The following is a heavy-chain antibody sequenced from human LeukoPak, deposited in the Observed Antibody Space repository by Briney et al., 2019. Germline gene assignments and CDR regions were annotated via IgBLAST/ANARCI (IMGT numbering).Heavy chain of an antibody. CDR3: ASRYSSGWFEDY. V-gene: IGHV4-34*01. J-gene: IGHJ4*02. Sequence: SETLSLTCTVSGGSISSYYWTWIRQPPGKGLEWIGEINHSGSTNYNPSLKSRVTISVDTSKNQFSLKLRSVTAADTAVYYCASRYSSGWFEDYWGQGTLVTVSS. CDR2: INHSGST. CDR1: GGSISSYY. D-gene: IGHD6-19*01.